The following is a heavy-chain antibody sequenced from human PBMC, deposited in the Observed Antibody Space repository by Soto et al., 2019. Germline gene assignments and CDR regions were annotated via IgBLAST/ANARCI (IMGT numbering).Heavy chain of an antibody. CDR3: ARDVTVDAFDI. J-gene: IGHJ3*02. D-gene: IGHD4-4*01. CDR1: GFAFSSYA. CDR2: ISYDGSNK. Sequence: GGSLRLSCAASGFAFSSYAMHWVRQAPGKGLEWVAVISYDGSNKYYADSVKGRFTISRDNSKNTLYLQMNSLRAEDTAVYYCARDVTVDAFDIWGQGTMVTVS. V-gene: IGHV3-30-3*01.